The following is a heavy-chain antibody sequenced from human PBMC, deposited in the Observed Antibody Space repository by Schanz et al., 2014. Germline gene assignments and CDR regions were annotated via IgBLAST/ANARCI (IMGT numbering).Heavy chain of an antibody. CDR3: ARDGVDAAAGGNY. Sequence: QVQLVQSGGEMKKPGASVKVSCKASGYTFTDYGLSWVRQAPGQGLEWLGWMNPNSGNPGFAQKFQGRVTMTRDTSTSTVYMELSSLRSEDTAVYYCARDGVDAAAGGNYWGQGTLVTVSS. D-gene: IGHD6-13*01. J-gene: IGHJ4*02. CDR1: GYTFTDYG. V-gene: IGHV1-8*02. CDR2: MNPNSGNP.